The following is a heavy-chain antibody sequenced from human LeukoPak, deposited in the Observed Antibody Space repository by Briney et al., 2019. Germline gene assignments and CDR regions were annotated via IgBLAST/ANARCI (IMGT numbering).Heavy chain of an antibody. J-gene: IGHJ4*02. CDR1: GFTFSSYS. V-gene: IGHV3-21*01. Sequence: GGSLRLSCAASGFTFSSYSMNWVRQAPGKGLEWVSSINSKSRYIYYADSLKGRFTITRDNGKNSVYLQMNSLRAEDTAVYFCARADSSSSRLDCWGQGALVTVSS. D-gene: IGHD6-6*01. CDR2: INSKSRYI. CDR3: ARADSSSSRLDC.